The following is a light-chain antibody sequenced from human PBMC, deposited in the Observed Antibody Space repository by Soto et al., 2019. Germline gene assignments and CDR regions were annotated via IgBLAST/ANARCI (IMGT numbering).Light chain of an antibody. Sequence: EIVLTQSPGTLSLSPGERATLACRASQSVSNSWLAWYQQKPGQAPRLLIYDASGRVPGSPDRFSGSGSGTDFTLTISRLEPEDFAVYYCQQYGTSPITFGQGTRLEIK. V-gene: IGKV3-20*01. J-gene: IGKJ5*01. CDR3: QQYGTSPIT. CDR1: QSVSNSW. CDR2: DAS.